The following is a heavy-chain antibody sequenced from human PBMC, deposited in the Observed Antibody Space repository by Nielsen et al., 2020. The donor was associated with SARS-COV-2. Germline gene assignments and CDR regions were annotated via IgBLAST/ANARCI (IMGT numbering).Heavy chain of an antibody. J-gene: IGHJ6*02. CDR1: GFSVSSNY. Sequence: GESLKISCAASGFSVSSNYMSWVRQAAGKGLEWVSVIYSDDSASYVDSVKGRFTVSRDNFKNMLFLQMNSLRAEDTGVYYCVRDNWGRMDVWGQGTAVTVSS. CDR3: VRDNWGRMDV. D-gene: IGHD7-27*01. V-gene: IGHV3-66*01. CDR2: IYSDDSA.